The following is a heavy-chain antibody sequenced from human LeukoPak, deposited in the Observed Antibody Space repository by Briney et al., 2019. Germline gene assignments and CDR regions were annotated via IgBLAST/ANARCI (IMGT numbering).Heavy chain of an antibody. CDR2: INPKSGVT. CDR3: ARAGGYCGSTSCYSGYYYYFMDV. CDR1: GYTFTDYY. V-gene: IGHV1-2*02. Sequence: ASMKVSCKTSGYTFTDYYLHWVRQAPGQGLEWMGWINPKSGVTDSKMKFQGRVTLTRDTSITTAYMELISLTSDDAAVYYCARAGGYCGSTSCYSGYYYYFMDVWGKGTTVTVSS. J-gene: IGHJ6*03. D-gene: IGHD2-2*01.